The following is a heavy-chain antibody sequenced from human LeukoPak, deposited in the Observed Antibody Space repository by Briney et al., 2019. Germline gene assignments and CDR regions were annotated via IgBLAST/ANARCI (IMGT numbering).Heavy chain of an antibody. CDR3: ASLASINWNDEEVDY. V-gene: IGHV3-21*01. Sequence: GGSLRLSCAASGFTFDDYGMSWVRQAPGKGLEWVSSISSSSSYIYYADSVKGRFTISRDNAKNSLYLQMNSLRAEDTAVYYCASLASINWNDEEVDYWGQGTLVTVSS. CDR2: ISSSSSYI. CDR1: GFTFDDYG. J-gene: IGHJ4*02. D-gene: IGHD1-1*01.